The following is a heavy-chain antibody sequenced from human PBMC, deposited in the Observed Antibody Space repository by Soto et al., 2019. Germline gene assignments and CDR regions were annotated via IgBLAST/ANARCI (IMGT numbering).Heavy chain of an antibody. D-gene: IGHD3-16*02. V-gene: IGHV5-51*01. CDR2: IYPGDSDT. CDR3: ARVRRTIWGSYRKFDP. Sequence: GESLKISRKGSGYSFTSYWIGWVRQMPGKGLEWMGIIYPGDSDTRYSPSFQGQVTISADKSISTAYLQWSSLKASDTAMYYCARVRRTIWGSYRKFDPWGQGTLVTVSS. CDR1: GYSFTSYW. J-gene: IGHJ5*02.